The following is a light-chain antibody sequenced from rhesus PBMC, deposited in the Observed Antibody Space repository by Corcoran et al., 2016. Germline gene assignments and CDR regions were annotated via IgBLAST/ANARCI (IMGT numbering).Light chain of an antibody. CDR2: EVS. V-gene: IGKV2-104*02. CDR1: QSLLDSEDGNTY. CDR3: MQGIEFPPT. Sequence: DIVMTQTPLSLPVTPGEPASISCRSSQSLLDSEDGNTYLDWYLQKPVQSPQLLIYEVSNRASGVPDRLSGSGADTYFTLKISGVEAEDGGVYYCMQGIEFPPTFGQGTKVEIK. J-gene: IGKJ1*01.